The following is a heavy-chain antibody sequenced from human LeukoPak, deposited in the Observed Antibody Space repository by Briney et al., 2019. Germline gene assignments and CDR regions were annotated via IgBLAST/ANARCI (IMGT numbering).Heavy chain of an antibody. J-gene: IGHJ4*02. V-gene: IGHV3-53*05. CDR2: IYSGGST. CDR1: GFTVSSNY. CDR3: ARGGTTVTSAPFDY. Sequence: GGSLRLXXXASGFTVSSNYMSWVRQAPGKGLEWVSVIYSGGSTYYADSVKGRFTISRDNSKNTLYLQMNSLRAEDTDVYYCARGGTTVTSAPFDYWGQGTLVTVSS. D-gene: IGHD4-17*01.